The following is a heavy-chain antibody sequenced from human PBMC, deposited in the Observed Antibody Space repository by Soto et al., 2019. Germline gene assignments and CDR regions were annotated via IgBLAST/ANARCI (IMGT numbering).Heavy chain of an antibody. CDR3: AGDGMGKMSSGQFDY. Sequence: QVQLVQSGAEVKKPGASVKVSCKASGYTFTSYGISWVRQAPGQGLEWMGWISAYNGNTNYAQKLQGRVTMTTDTTPSKAYMERRSLRSDETAVYYGAGDGMGKMSSGQFDYWGQGPLVTVSS. V-gene: IGHV1-18*01. D-gene: IGHD3-22*01. CDR2: ISAYNGNT. CDR1: GYTFTSYG. J-gene: IGHJ4*02.